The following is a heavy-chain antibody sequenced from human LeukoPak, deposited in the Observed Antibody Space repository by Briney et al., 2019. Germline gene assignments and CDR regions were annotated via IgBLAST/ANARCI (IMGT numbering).Heavy chain of an antibody. Sequence: GSLRLSCAASGFTFSSYAMSWVRQAPGKGLEWVSAISGSGGSTYYADSVKGRFTISRDNSKNTLYLQMNSLRAEDTAVYYCVRTRNDYGDPYDAFDIWGQGTMVTVSS. CDR3: VRTRNDYGDPYDAFDI. CDR1: GFTFSSYA. CDR2: ISGSGGST. J-gene: IGHJ3*02. D-gene: IGHD4-17*01. V-gene: IGHV3-23*01.